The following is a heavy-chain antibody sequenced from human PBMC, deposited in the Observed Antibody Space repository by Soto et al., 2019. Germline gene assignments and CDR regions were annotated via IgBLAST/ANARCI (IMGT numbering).Heavy chain of an antibody. D-gene: IGHD2-2*01. CDR3: ARSAVTGAIEGMDI. J-gene: IGHJ3*02. CDR2: IYTGDTDT. Sequence: AESLKISCKGSGYSFTRYWSGWVRQMPGKGLEWMEIIYTGDTDTRYSPSFQGQVTISAAKSITTTYLQLSSLKASDTAMYYGARSAVTGAIEGMDIWGQGTMVTVSS. V-gene: IGHV5-51*01. CDR1: GYSFTRYW.